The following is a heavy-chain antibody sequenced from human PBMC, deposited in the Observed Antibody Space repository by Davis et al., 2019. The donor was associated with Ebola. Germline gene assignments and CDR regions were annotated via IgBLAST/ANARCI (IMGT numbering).Heavy chain of an antibody. V-gene: IGHV3-30-3*01. D-gene: IGHD5-18*01. CDR3: ASLDTAMDY. Sequence: GESLKISCAASGFTFSSYAMHWVRQAPGKGLEWVAVISYDGSNKYYADSVKGRFTIYRDNSKNTLYLQMNSLRAEDTAVYYCASLDTAMDYWGQGTLVTVSS. CDR2: ISYDGSNK. CDR1: GFTFSSYA. J-gene: IGHJ4*02.